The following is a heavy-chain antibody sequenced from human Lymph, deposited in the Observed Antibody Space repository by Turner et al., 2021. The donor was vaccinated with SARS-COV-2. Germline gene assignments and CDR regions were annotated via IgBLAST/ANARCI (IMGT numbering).Heavy chain of an antibody. D-gene: IGHD1-26*01. CDR1: GFPFSSYG. CDR3: AKDNSGSYDTSWFDP. CDR2: ISYDGRNK. Sequence: QVQLVESGGGVVQPGRSLRLSCAASGFPFSSYGMHWVRQAPGKGLEWVAVISYDGRNKYYADSVKGRFTISRDNSKNTLYLQMNSLRDEDTAVYYCAKDNSGSYDTSWFDPWGQGTLVTVSS. J-gene: IGHJ5*02. V-gene: IGHV3-30*18.